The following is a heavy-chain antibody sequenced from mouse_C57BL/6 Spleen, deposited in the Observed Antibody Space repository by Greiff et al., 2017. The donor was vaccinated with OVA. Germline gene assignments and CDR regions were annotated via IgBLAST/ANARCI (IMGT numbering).Heavy chain of an antibody. CDR2: IDPSDSCT. J-gene: IGHJ4*01. CDR3: ARRGSSYGYYAMDY. CDR1: GYTFTSYW. V-gene: IGHV1-50*01. D-gene: IGHD1-1*01. Sequence: QVQLQQPGAELVKPGASVKLSCKASGYTFTSYWMQWVKQRPGQGLEWIGEIDPSDSCTNYNQKFKGKATLTVDTSSSTAYMQLSSLTSEDSAVYDGARRGSSYGYYAMDYWGQGTSVTVSS.